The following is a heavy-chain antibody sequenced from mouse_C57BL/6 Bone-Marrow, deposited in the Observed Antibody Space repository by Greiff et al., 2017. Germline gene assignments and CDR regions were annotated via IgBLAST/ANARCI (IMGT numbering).Heavy chain of an antibody. CDR3: ARSIYYGSSYDYAMDY. J-gene: IGHJ4*01. D-gene: IGHD1-1*01. V-gene: IGHV5-17*01. CDR2: ISSGSSTI. CDR1: GFTFSDYG. Sequence: DVKLVESGGGLVKPGGSLKLSCAASGFTFSDYGMHWVRQAPEKGLEWVAYISSGSSTIYYADTVKGRFTISRDNAKNTLFLQMTSLRSEDTAMYYCARSIYYGSSYDYAMDYWGQGTSVTVSS.